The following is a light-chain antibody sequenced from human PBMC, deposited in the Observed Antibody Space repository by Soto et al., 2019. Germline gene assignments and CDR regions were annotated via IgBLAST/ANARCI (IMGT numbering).Light chain of an antibody. J-gene: IGLJ1*01. V-gene: IGLV2-23*01. CDR1: SSDVGSYNL. CDR2: EGS. Sequence: QSALTQPASVSGSPGQSITISCTGTSSDVGSYNLVSWYQQHPGKAPKLMIYEGSKRPSRVSNRFSGSKSGNTASLTISGLQAEDEADYYCCSYAGSSTRYVFGTGTQLTVL. CDR3: CSYAGSSTRYV.